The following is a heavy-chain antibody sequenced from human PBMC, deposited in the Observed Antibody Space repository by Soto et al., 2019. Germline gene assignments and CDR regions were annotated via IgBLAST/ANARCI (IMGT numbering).Heavy chain of an antibody. J-gene: IGHJ4*02. CDR2: ISSSSSTI. CDR3: XXXXXXXXXY. V-gene: IGHV3-48*01. Sequence: EVQLVESGGGLVQPGGSLRLSCAVSGFTFNSYSMNWVRQVPGKGLEWVSYISSSSSTIYYADSVKGRFTISRDNAKXXXXXXXXXXXXXXXXXXXXXXXXXXXXXYXGQGTLVTVSS. CDR1: GFTFNSYS.